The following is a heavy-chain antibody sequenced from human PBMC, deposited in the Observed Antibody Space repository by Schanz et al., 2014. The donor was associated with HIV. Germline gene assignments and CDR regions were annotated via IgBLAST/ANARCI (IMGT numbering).Heavy chain of an antibody. J-gene: IGHJ4*02. CDR1: GFTFSSYG. V-gene: IGHV3-30*03. CDR2: ISHDGGNK. D-gene: IGHD4-17*01. Sequence: QVQLVESGGGVVQPGRSLRLSCAVSGFTFSSYGMHWVRQAPGKGLEWVAVISHDGGNKHYGDSVKGRFTLTRDNPKNTLYLQMSNLRVDDTAVYYCARESYGALDFWGQGTLVTVSS. CDR3: ARESYGALDF.